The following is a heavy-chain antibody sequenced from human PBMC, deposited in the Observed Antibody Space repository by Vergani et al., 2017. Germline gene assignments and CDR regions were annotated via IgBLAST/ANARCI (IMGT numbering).Heavy chain of an antibody. V-gene: IGHV3-30*02. CDR3: AKDDSGYDSYCFDY. CDR2: IRYDGSNK. Sequence: QVQLVESGGGVVQPGGSLRLSCAASGFTFSSYGMHWVRQAPGKGLEWVAFIRYDGSNKYYADSVKGRFTISRDNSKNTLYLQMNSLRAEDTAVYYCAKDDSGYDSYCFDYWGQGTLVTVSS. CDR1: GFTFSSYG. D-gene: IGHD5-12*01. J-gene: IGHJ4*02.